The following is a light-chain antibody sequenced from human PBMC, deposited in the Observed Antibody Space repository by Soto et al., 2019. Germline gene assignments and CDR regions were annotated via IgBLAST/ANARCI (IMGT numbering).Light chain of an antibody. J-gene: IGKJ1*01. CDR1: QSISSW. V-gene: IGKV1-5*03. Sequence: DIQMTQSPSTLSASVGDRVTITCRASQSISSWLAWYQQKPGNAPKLLIYKASILESGVPSRFSGSGSGTEFTLTISSLQPDDFATYYCQQYDSYSRTFGQGTKVDIK. CDR3: QQYDSYSRT. CDR2: KAS.